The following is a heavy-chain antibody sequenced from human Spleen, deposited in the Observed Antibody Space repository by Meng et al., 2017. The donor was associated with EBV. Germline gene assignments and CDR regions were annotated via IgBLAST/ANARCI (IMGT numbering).Heavy chain of an antibody. D-gene: IGHD5-12*01. CDR3: ARGGGWLPGPHFDY. CDR1: GGSISNGGYS. Sequence: QGSGSGLVKPYTALSLTCSVSGGSISNGGYSWSWIRQPPGKALEWIGYIYHNGNAKYNPSLKSRVNMSADRSKNQFSLRLTSVTAADTAVFYCARGGGWLPGPHFDYWGQGILVTVSS. CDR2: IYHNGNA. J-gene: IGHJ4*02. V-gene: IGHV4-30-2*01.